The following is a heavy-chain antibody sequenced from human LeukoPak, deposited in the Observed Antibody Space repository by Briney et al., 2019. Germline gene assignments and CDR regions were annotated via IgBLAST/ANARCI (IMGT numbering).Heavy chain of an antibody. CDR2: ISGSGGST. D-gene: IGHD1-26*01. CDR3: AKDRIGSGSRPSPVDY. V-gene: IGHV3-23*01. CDR1: GFTFNSHS. J-gene: IGHJ4*02. Sequence: GGSLRLSCAASGFTFNSHSMSWVRQAPGKGLEWVSAISGSGGSTYYADSVKGRFTISRDNSKNTLYLQMNSLRAEDTAVYYCAKDRIGSGSRPSPVDYWGQGTLVTVSS.